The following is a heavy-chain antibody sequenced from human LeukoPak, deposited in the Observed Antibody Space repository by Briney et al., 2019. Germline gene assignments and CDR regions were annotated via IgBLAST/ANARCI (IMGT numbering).Heavy chain of an antibody. J-gene: IGHJ1*01. Sequence: SETLSLTCAVSGGSISSNSYYWGWIRQPPGKGLEWIGSIYYSGSTYYNPSLKSRVTISVDTSKNQFSLKLSSVTAADTAVYYCARDLTGDYHRGYFQHWGQGTLVTVSS. CDR1: GGSISSNSYY. D-gene: IGHD4-17*01. V-gene: IGHV4-39*07. CDR3: ARDLTGDYHRGYFQH. CDR2: IYYSGST.